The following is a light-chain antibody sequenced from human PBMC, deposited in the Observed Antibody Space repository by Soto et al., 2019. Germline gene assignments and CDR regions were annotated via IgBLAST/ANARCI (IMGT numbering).Light chain of an antibody. Sequence: DIQLTQSPSFLSASVGDRVTITCRARQDINTYLAWYQQKPGKAHKLLIFAASTLQNGVPSRFSGSGSGTEFTVTITSLQPEDFATYYCQQRKSYPITFGQGTRLEIK. J-gene: IGKJ5*01. CDR1: QDINTY. CDR3: QQRKSYPIT. CDR2: AAS. V-gene: IGKV1-9*01.